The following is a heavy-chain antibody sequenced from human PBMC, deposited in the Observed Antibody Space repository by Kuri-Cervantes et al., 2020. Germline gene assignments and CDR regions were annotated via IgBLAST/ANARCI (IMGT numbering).Heavy chain of an antibody. CDR1: GYSISSGYY. Sequence: SETLSLTCAVSGYSISSGYYWGWIRQPPGKGLEWIGSIYHSGSTYYNPSLKSRVTISVDTSKNQFSLKLSSVTAADTAVYYCARGLTGHRYYYYYYYMDVWGKGTTVTDSS. CDR3: ARGLTGHRYYYYYYYMDV. D-gene: IGHD3-16*02. J-gene: IGHJ6*03. V-gene: IGHV4-38-2*01. CDR2: IYHSGST.